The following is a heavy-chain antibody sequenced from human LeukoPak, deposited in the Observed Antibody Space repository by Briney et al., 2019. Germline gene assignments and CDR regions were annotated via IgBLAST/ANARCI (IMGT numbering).Heavy chain of an antibody. J-gene: IGHJ5*02. CDR2: IYHSGST. Sequence: SETLSLTCTVSGYSISSGYYWGWIRQPPGKGLEWIGSIYHSGSTYYNPSLKSRVTISVDTSKNQFSLKLSSVTAADTAVYYCASAAAAGWFDPWGQGTLVTVSS. CDR3: ASAAAAGWFDP. V-gene: IGHV4-38-2*02. D-gene: IGHD6-13*01. CDR1: GYSISSGYY.